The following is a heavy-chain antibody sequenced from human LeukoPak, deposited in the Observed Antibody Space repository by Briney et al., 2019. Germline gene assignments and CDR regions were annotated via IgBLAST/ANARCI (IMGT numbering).Heavy chain of an antibody. V-gene: IGHV1-18*01. Sequence: ASVKVSCKASGYTFTSYGISWVRQAPGQGLEWMGWISAYNGNTNYAQKLQGRVTMTTDTSTSTAYMELRSLRSDDTAVYYCARDPFRSIAAAEPLLNYWGQGTLVTVSS. CDR1: GYTFTSYG. CDR2: ISAYNGNT. CDR3: ARDPFRSIAAAEPLLNY. D-gene: IGHD6-13*01. J-gene: IGHJ4*02.